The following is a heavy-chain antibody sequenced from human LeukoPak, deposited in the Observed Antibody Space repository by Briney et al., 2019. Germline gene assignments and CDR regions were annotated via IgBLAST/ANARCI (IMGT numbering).Heavy chain of an antibody. CDR3: ARAPSFGAYDY. CDR2: ISGSGDST. V-gene: IGHV3-23*01. D-gene: IGHD3-3*01. CDR1: GFSFSTYA. Sequence: PGGSLRLSCVASGFSFSTYALTWVRQVPGKGLEWVSLISGSGDSTYYAASVKGRFTISRVNSKTTVYLQMNNLRAEDTAVYYCARAPSFGAYDYWGQGTLVTVSS. J-gene: IGHJ4*02.